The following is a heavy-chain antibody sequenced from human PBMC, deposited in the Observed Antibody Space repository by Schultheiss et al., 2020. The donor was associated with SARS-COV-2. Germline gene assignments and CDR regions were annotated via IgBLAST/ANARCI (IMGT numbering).Heavy chain of an antibody. J-gene: IGHJ6*02. D-gene: IGHD6-13*01. Sequence: SQTLSLTCTVSGGSISSGDYYWSWIRQPPGKGLEWIGEINHSGSTNYNPSLKSRVTISVDTSKNQFSLKMSSVTAADTAVYYCARAPKGIAAAGGGPMDVWGQGTTVTVSS. CDR1: GGSISSGDYY. CDR3: ARAPKGIAAAGGGPMDV. V-gene: IGHV4-39*07. CDR2: INHSGST.